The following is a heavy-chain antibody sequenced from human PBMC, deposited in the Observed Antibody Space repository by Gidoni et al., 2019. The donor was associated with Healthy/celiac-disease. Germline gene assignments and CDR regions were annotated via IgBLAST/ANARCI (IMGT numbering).Heavy chain of an antibody. CDR1: GYSISSGYY. CDR2: IYHSGST. Sequence: QVQLQESGPGLVKPSETLSLTCAVSGYSISSGYYWGWIRQPPGKGLEWIGSIYHSGSTYYNPSLKSRVTISVDTSKNQFSLKLSSVTAADTAVYYCARDRWELKYNWFDPWGQGTLVTVSS. CDR3: ARDRWELKYNWFDP. J-gene: IGHJ5*02. V-gene: IGHV4-38-2*02. D-gene: IGHD1-26*01.